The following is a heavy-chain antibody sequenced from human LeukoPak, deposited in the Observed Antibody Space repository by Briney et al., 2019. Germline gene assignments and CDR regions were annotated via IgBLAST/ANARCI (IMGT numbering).Heavy chain of an antibody. D-gene: IGHD2-15*01. Sequence: SQTLPLTCTVSGDSINNGAYFWSWIRQHPGKGLEWIGYIYYSGGTYYNPSLKSRVTISVDRSANQFSLKLGSVTAADTAVYYCARDRYCRDSDCSTPSYGMDVWGQGTTVSVSS. CDR2: IYYSGGT. J-gene: IGHJ6*02. CDR1: GDSINNGAYF. V-gene: IGHV4-31*03. CDR3: ARDRYCRDSDCSTPSYGMDV.